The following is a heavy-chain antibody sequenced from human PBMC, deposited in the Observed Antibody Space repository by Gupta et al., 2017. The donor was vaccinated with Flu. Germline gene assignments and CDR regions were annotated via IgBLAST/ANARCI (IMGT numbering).Heavy chain of an antibody. D-gene: IGHD6-13*01. CDR1: GYTCTGYY. CDR2: INPDSGGT. V-gene: IGHV1-2*02. Sequence: QVQLVQSGAAVTKPGASLKVSCKASGYTCTGYYIHWVRPAPGQGLEWMGWINPDSGGTNYAQKFQGRVTMTRDTSISTAFMELSSLRSDDTAVYYCAREGQPDYSSSRPFNWFDPWGQGTLVTVSS. CDR3: AREGQPDYSSSRPFNWFDP. J-gene: IGHJ5*02.